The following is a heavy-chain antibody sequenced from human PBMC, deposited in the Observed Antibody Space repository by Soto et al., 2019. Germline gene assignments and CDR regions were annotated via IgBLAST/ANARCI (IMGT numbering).Heavy chain of an antibody. CDR2: ISYDGSNK. V-gene: IGHV3-30*18. J-gene: IGHJ4*02. Sequence: QVQLVESGGGVVQPGRSLRLSCAASGFTFSSYGMHWVRQAPGKGLEWVAVISYDGSNKYYADSVKGRFTISRDNSKNTLYLQMNSLRAEDTAVYYCAKDSDYGDYANYFDYWGQGTLVTVSS. D-gene: IGHD4-17*01. CDR3: AKDSDYGDYANYFDY. CDR1: GFTFSSYG.